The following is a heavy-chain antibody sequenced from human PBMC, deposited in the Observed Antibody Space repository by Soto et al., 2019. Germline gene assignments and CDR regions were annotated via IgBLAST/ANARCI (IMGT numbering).Heavy chain of an antibody. CDR3: ARDRGSSSWLRDYGMDV. CDR1: GYTFTSYG. CDR2: ISAYNGNT. Sequence: QVQLVQSGAEVKKPGASVKVSCKASGYTFTSYGISWVRQAPGQGLEWMGWISAYNGNTNYAQKLQGRVTMTTDTSTSTASMELRSLRSDDTAVYYCARDRGSSSWLRDYGMDVWGQGTTVTVSS. V-gene: IGHV1-18*01. D-gene: IGHD6-13*01. J-gene: IGHJ6*02.